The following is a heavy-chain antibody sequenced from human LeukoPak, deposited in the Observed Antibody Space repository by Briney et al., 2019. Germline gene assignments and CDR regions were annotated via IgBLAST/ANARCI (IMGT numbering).Heavy chain of an antibody. D-gene: IGHD3-22*01. V-gene: IGHV4-39*01. CDR1: GGSIGSSSYY. CDR3: ARTYYYDRGWFDP. CDR2: IYYSGST. Sequence: SETLSLTCTVSGGSIGSSSYYWGWIRQPPGKGLEWIGSIYYSGSTYYNPSLKSRVTISVDTSKNQFSLKLSSVTAADTAVYYCARTYYYDRGWFDPWGQGTLVTVSS. J-gene: IGHJ5*02.